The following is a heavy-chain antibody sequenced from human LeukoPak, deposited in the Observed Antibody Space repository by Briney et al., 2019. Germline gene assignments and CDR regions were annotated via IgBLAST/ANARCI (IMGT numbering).Heavy chain of an antibody. CDR3: ASGWSDAFDI. D-gene: IGHD6-19*01. Sequence: KTGGSLRLSCAASGLTFSNYWMDWVRQPPGKGLEWIGEIYHSGSTNYNPSLKSRVTISVDKSKNQFSLKLSSVTAADTAVYYCASGWSDAFDIWGQGTMVTVSS. J-gene: IGHJ3*02. CDR1: GLTFSNYW. V-gene: IGHV4-4*02. CDR2: IYHSGST.